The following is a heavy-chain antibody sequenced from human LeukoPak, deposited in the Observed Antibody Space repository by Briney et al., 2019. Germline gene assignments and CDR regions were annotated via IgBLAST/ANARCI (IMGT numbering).Heavy chain of an antibody. Sequence: ASVKVSCKASGYTFTGYYMHWVRQAPGQGLEWMGRINPNSGGTNYAQKFQGRVTMTRDTSISTAYMELSRLRSDDTAVYYCAREAKPPYYYGSGSRYYYYMDVWGKGTMVTVSS. D-gene: IGHD3-10*01. CDR2: INPNSGGT. CDR3: AREAKPPYYYGSGSRYYYYMDV. CDR1: GYTFTGYY. V-gene: IGHV1-2*06. J-gene: IGHJ6*03.